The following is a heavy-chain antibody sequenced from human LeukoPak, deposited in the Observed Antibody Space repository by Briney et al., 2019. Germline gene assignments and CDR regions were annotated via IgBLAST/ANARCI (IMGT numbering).Heavy chain of an antibody. Sequence: KPSQTLSLTCTVSGGSISSGSYYWSWIRQPAGKGLEWIGRIYTSGSTNYNPSLKSRVTISVDTSKNQFSLKLSSVTAADTAVYYCARESVVVPAANYYMDVWGKGTTVTASS. J-gene: IGHJ6*03. V-gene: IGHV4-61*02. CDR3: ARESVVVPAANYYMDV. D-gene: IGHD2-2*01. CDR2: IYTSGST. CDR1: GGSISSGSYY.